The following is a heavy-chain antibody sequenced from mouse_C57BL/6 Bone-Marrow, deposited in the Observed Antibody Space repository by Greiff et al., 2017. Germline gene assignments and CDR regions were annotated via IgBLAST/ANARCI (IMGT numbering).Heavy chain of an antibody. V-gene: IGHV1-69*01. CDR2: IDPSDSFT. CDR1: GYPFTSYW. J-gene: IGHJ2*01. Sequence: QVQLQQPGAELVMPGASVKLSCKASGYPFTSYWMHWLKQRPGQGLEWIGEIDPSDSFTNYNQTIRGKSTLTVDNSSSTAYLQLSSLTSEDSAVYYCSRMRFPYYFDYWGQGTTLTVSS. CDR3: SRMRFPYYFDY.